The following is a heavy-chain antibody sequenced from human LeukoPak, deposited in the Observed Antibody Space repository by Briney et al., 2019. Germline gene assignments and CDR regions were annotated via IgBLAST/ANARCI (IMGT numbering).Heavy chain of an antibody. CDR1: GDTFSSYG. D-gene: IGHD5-24*01. J-gene: IGHJ4*02. CDR3: ARAQDGYNGVGYFDY. CDR2: IIPVFGAA. V-gene: IGHV1-69*13. Sequence: GASVKVSCKASGDTFSSYGITWVRQAPGQGLEWMGGIIPVFGAANYAHNFQGRVTITADESTGTVYMDLSSLRSEDTAVYCCARAQDGYNGVGYFDYWGQGALVTVSS.